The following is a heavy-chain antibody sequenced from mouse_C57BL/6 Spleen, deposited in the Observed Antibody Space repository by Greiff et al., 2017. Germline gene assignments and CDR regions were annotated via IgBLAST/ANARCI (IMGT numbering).Heavy chain of an antibody. J-gene: IGHJ4*01. CDR2: IYPGDGDT. V-gene: IGHV1-82*01. CDR1: GYAFSSSW. Sequence: QVQLKQSGPELVKPGASVKISCKASGYAFSSSWMNWVKQRPGKGLEWIGRIYPGDGDTNYNGKFKGKATLTADKSSSTAYMQLSSLTSEDSAVYFCALTGRDDAMDYWGQGTSVTVSS. D-gene: IGHD4-1*01. CDR3: ALTGRDDAMDY.